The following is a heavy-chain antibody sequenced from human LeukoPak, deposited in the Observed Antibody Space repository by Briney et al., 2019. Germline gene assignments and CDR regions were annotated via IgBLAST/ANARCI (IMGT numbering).Heavy chain of an antibody. CDR1: GYTFTSYY. Sequence: ASVKVSCKASGYTFTSYYMHWVRQAPGQGLEWMGMINPSGGSTSYAQKFQGRVTMTTDTSTSTVYMELSSLRSEDTAVYYCARDFSRGEVVPDASGYYGSGSYYTVDDPWGQGTLVTVSS. J-gene: IGHJ5*02. D-gene: IGHD3-10*01. CDR2: INPSGGST. CDR3: ARDFSRGEVVPDASGYYGSGSYYTVDDP. V-gene: IGHV1-46*01.